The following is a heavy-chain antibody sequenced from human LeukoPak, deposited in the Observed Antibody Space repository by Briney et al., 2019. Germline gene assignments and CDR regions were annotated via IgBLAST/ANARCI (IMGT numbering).Heavy chain of an antibody. D-gene: IGHD3-22*01. J-gene: IGHJ3*02. CDR3: ARVVSSGYYYSDAFDI. V-gene: IGHV4-4*07. Sequence: SETLSLTCTVSGGSISSYYWSWIRQPAGKGLEWIGRIYTSGSTNYNPSLKSRVTRSVDTSKNQFSLKLSSVTAADTAVYYCARVVSSGYYYSDAFDIWGQGTMVTVSS. CDR2: IYTSGST. CDR1: GGSISSYY.